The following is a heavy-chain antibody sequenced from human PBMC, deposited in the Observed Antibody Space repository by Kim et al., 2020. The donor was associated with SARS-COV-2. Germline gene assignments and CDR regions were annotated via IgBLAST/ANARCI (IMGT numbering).Heavy chain of an antibody. J-gene: IGHJ4*02. CDR1: GGSFSGYY. Sequence: SETLSLTCAVYGGSFSGYYWSWIRQPPGKGLEWIGEINHSGSTNYNPSLKSRVTISVDTSKNQFSLKLSSVTAADTAVYYCARTHGSSSSGGDYFDYWGQGTLVTVSS. D-gene: IGHD6-6*01. CDR3: ARTHGSSSSGGDYFDY. V-gene: IGHV4-34*01. CDR2: INHSGST.